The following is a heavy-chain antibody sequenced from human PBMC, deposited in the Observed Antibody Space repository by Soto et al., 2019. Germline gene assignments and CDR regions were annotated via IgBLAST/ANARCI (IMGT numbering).Heavy chain of an antibody. J-gene: IGHJ4*01. V-gene: IGHV3-15*01. D-gene: IGHD4-17*01. CDR2: VRSKTEGGTI. CDR3: APTRYDYGDDAVGY. CDR1: GFSFINAW. Sequence: EVQLVESGGGFIKPGGSLRLSCAASGFSFINAWMGWVRQAPGKGLEWVGRVRSKTEGGTIDYAAPVKGRFTISRDNSKNTVYLHMNTLSTEDTAVYYCAPTRYDYGDDAVGYWGQGTLVTVSS.